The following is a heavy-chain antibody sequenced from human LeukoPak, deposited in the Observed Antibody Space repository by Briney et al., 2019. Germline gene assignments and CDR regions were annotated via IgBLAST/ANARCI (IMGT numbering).Heavy chain of an antibody. Sequence: GGSLRLSCAASGFTVSSNYMSWVRQAPGKGLEWVSVIYSGGSTYYADSVKGRFTISRDNSKNTLYLQMNSLRAEDTAVYYCAKDERFYRWGFDPWGQGTLATVSS. CDR3: AKDERFYRWGFDP. V-gene: IGHV3-66*01. J-gene: IGHJ5*02. D-gene: IGHD2/OR15-2a*01. CDR2: IYSGGST. CDR1: GFTVSSNY.